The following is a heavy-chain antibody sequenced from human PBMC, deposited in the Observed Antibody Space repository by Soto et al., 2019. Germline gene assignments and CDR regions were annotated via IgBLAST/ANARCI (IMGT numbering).Heavy chain of an antibody. CDR3: ARVPLTTYFDL. CDR1: GGSVSGGSYC. Sequence: QVQLQESGPGLVKPSETLSLTCTVSGGSVSGGSYCWSWIREPPGKGLACIGYVYNSGSTTYNPPLTSRVTISVDTSKNQFSLGLSSVTAADTAVYYCARVPLTTYFDLCGRGTLVTVSS. D-gene: IGHD3-9*01. V-gene: IGHV4-61*01. J-gene: IGHJ2*01. CDR2: VYNSGST.